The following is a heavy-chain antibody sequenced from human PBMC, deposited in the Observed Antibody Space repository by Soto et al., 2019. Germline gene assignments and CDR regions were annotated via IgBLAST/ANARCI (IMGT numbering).Heavy chain of an antibody. J-gene: IGHJ4*02. CDR1: GFTFSSYG. Sequence: LRLSCAASGFTFSSYGMHWVRQAPGKGLEWVAVISYDGLSKFYTDSVKGRFTISRDNSENTLSLQMDSLRAEDTAAYYCAKDQWSLIYCGSTSWYTDFDYWGQGTLVTVSS. D-gene: IGHD2-2*02. CDR2: ISYDGLSK. V-gene: IGHV3-30*18. CDR3: AKDQWSLIYCGSTSWYTDFDY.